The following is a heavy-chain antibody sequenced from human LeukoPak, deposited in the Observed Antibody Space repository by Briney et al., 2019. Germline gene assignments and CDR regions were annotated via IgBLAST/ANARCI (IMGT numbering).Heavy chain of an antibody. J-gene: IGHJ4*02. CDR3: AKGYSSSWYGRGGYFDY. CDR2: IRYDGSNK. CDR1: GFTFSSYG. Sequence: AGRSLRLSCAASGFTFSSYGMHWVRQAPGKGLEWVAFIRYDGSNKYYADSVKGRFTISRDNSKNTLYLQMNSLRAEDTAVYYCAKGYSSSWYGRGGYFDYWGQGTLVTVSS. V-gene: IGHV3-30*02. D-gene: IGHD6-13*01.